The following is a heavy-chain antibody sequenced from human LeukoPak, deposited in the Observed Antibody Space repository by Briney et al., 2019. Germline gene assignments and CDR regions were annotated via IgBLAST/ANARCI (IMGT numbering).Heavy chain of an antibody. CDR1: GFTFSDYW. CDR3: AKGEHEYSSSGGFDP. CDR2: INWNGGST. D-gene: IGHD6-6*01. V-gene: IGHV3-20*04. Sequence: GGSLRLSCAASGFTFSDYWMHWVRQAPGKGLEWVSGINWNGGSTGYADSVKGRFTISRDNAKNSLYLQMNSLRAEDMSLYYCAKGEHEYSSSGGFDPWGQGTLVTVSS. J-gene: IGHJ5*02.